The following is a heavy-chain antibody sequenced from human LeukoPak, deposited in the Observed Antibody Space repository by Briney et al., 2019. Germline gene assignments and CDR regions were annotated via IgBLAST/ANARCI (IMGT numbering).Heavy chain of an antibody. Sequence: SMDWVRQAPGRGLDWVSYIGSSGTTIYYADSVKGRFTISRDNAKNTLYLQMNSLRAEDTAVYYCAKDSIAAAGRDYWGQGTLVTVSS. CDR1: S. J-gene: IGHJ4*02. CDR2: IGSSGTTI. CDR3: AKDSIAAAGRDY. V-gene: IGHV3-48*04. D-gene: IGHD6-13*01.